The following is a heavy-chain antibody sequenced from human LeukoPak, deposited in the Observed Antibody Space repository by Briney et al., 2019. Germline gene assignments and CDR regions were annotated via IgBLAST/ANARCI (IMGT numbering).Heavy chain of an antibody. Sequence: SQTLSLTCAISGDSVSSNTAAWYWIRQSPSRGLEWLGRTYYRSKWNYQYAVSVRSRITINVDTFKNQFSLQLNSVTPEDTAVYYCARDPSDDQGLDCWGQGTLVTVSS. J-gene: IGHJ4*02. D-gene: IGHD3-16*01. CDR2: TYYRSKWNY. CDR1: GDSVSSNTAA. V-gene: IGHV6-1*01. CDR3: ARDPSDDQGLDC.